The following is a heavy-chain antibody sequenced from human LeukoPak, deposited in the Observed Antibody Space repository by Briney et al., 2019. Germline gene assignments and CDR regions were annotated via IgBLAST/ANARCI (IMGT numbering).Heavy chain of an antibody. D-gene: IGHD5-12*01. CDR1: GFAFSSYW. CDR2: INIDGSST. CDR3: ASCFGYDHNWCFDL. Sequence: GGSLRLSCAASGFAFSSYWMHWVRQAPGKVLVWVSRINIDGSSTSYADSVKGRFTISRDNAKNTLYLQMNSLRAEDTAVYYCASCFGYDHNWCFDLWGRGTLVTVSS. J-gene: IGHJ2*01. V-gene: IGHV3-74*01.